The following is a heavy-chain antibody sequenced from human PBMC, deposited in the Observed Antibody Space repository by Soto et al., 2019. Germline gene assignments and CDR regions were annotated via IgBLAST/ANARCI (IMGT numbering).Heavy chain of an antibody. CDR1: GYTFTSYG. CDR2: ISAYNGNT. Sequence: ASVKVSCKASGYTFTSYGISWVRQAPGQGLGWMGWISAYNGNTNYAQKLQGRVTMTTDTSTSTAYMELRSLRSDDTAVYYCARSAISVVVITTDFDYWGQGTLVTVSS. D-gene: IGHD3-22*01. CDR3: ARSAISVVVITTDFDY. J-gene: IGHJ4*02. V-gene: IGHV1-18*01.